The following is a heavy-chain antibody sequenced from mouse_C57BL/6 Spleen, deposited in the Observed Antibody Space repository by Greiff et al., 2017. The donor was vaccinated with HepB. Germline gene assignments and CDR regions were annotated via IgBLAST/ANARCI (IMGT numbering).Heavy chain of an antibody. CDR2: ISDGGSYT. V-gene: IGHV5-4*01. D-gene: IGHD2-4*01. CDR3: GRDDEYDYVPFAY. CDR1: GFTFSSYA. Sequence: EVKVVESGGGLVKPGGSLKLSCAASGFTFSSYAMSWVRQTPEKRLEWVATISDGGSYTYYTNNVKGRYTISRDNTKNNLYLQLSHLKSEDTAMYYCGRDDEYDYVPFAYWGQGTLVTVSA. J-gene: IGHJ3*01.